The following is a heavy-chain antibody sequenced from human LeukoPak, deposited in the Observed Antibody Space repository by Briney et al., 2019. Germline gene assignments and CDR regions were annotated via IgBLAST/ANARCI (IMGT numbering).Heavy chain of an antibody. CDR1: VGSISGGSHH. CDR3: VRHDGRGGATMGSLDS. J-gene: IGHJ4*02. V-gene: IGHV4-39*01. CDR2: LYLSRTT. D-gene: IGHD5-12*01. Sequence: SETLSLTCTVSVGSISGGSHHWGWFRQSPGEGLEWIGSLYLSRTTYYNPSLNSRVTISVDTSKNQFSLQLNSVTAADTAVYYCVRHDGRGGATMGSLDSWGQGSLVTVSS.